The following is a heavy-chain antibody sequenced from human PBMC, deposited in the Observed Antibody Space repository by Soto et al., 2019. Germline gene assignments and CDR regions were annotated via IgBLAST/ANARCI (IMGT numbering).Heavy chain of an antibody. V-gene: IGHV4-38-2*01. CDR2: IYHSGST. CDR3: ARALGLSYYDSSGYYFDY. CDR1: GYSISSGYY. J-gene: IGHJ4*02. D-gene: IGHD3-22*01. Sequence: SETLSLTCAVSGYSISSGYYWGWIRQPPGKGLEWIGSIYHSGSTYYNPSLKSRVTISVDTSKNQFSLKLSSVTAADTAVYYCARALGLSYYDSSGYYFDYWGQGTLVSVSS.